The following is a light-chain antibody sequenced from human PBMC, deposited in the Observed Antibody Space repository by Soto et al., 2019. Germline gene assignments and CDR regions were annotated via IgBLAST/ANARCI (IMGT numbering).Light chain of an antibody. CDR2: GAS. CDR3: QQFGSSPVT. CDR1: QSVDSSN. J-gene: IGKJ2*01. Sequence: EMVLTQSPGTLSLSPGETATLSCRASQSVDSSNLAWYQQKPGQAPSLLIFGASTRATGIPDRFTGSGSGADFTLTISGLESEDFAVYYCQQFGSSPVTFGQGTKLEIK. V-gene: IGKV3-20*01.